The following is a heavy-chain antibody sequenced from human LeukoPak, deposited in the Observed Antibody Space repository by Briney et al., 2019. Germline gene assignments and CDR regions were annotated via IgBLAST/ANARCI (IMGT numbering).Heavy chain of an antibody. Sequence: PSETLSLTCAVSGGSISSGGYSWSWIRQPPGKGLEWIGYIYHSGSTYYNPSLKSRVTISVDRSKNQFSLKLSSVTAADTAVYYCARGRRELKYGPEYWGQGTVVTVSS. V-gene: IGHV4-30-2*01. D-gene: IGHD2/OR15-2a*01. CDR2: IYHSGST. CDR3: ARGRRELKYGPEY. CDR1: GGSISSGGYS. J-gene: IGHJ4*02.